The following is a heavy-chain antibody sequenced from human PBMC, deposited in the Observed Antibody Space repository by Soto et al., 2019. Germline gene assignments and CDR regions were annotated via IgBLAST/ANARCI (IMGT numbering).Heavy chain of an antibody. CDR2: IYYSGST. Sequence: QVQLQESGPGLVKPSQTLSLTCTVSGGSISSGGYYWNWIRQHPGKGLEWIGYIYYSGSTYYNPSRKSRITISVDTSKNQFSLKLNSVTAADTAVYYCARGITMVRGVGLFYFDYWGQGTLVTVSS. CDR1: GGSISSGGYY. CDR3: ARGITMVRGVGLFYFDY. J-gene: IGHJ4*02. D-gene: IGHD3-10*01. V-gene: IGHV4-31*03.